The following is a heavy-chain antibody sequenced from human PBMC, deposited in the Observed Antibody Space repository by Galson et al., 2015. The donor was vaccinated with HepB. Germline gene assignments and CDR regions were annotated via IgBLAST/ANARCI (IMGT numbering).Heavy chain of an antibody. Sequence: SLRLSCAASGFTFRSYAMHWVRQAPGKGLEWVAVISYDGSNKYYADSVKGRFTISRDNSKNTLYLQMNSLRAEDTAVYYCARGTQYFDWLPPPYFDYWGQGTLVTVSS. CDR3: ARGTQYFDWLPPPYFDY. CDR1: GFTFRSYA. CDR2: ISYDGSNK. D-gene: IGHD3-9*01. J-gene: IGHJ4*02. V-gene: IGHV3-30-3*01.